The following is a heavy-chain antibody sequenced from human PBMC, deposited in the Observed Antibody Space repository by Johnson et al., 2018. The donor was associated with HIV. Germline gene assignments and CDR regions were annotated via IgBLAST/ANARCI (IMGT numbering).Heavy chain of an antibody. CDR3: ASGWGIVVSDAFDI. V-gene: IGHV3-30*02. CDR1: GFTFSSYG. CDR2: IRYYGSNK. J-gene: IGHJ3*02. Sequence: QVQLVESGGGVVQTGGSLRLSCAASGFTFSSYGMHWVRQAPGKGLEWVAFIRYYGSNKYYADSVKGRFTISRDNSKNTLFLQMNSLRAEDTAVYYCASGWGIVVSDAFDIWGQGTMVTVSS. D-gene: IGHD6-19*01.